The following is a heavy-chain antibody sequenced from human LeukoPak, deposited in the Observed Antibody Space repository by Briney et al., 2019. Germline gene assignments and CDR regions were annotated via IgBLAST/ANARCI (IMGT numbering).Heavy chain of an antibody. CDR2: IYYSGSI. D-gene: IGHD6-19*01. CDR1: GYSISSSNW. CDR3: ARVSVEQWLVIDY. J-gene: IGHJ4*02. Sequence: SETLSLTCAVSGYSISSSNWWGWIRPPPGEGQEWIGYIYYSGSIYYNPSLKSRVTMSVDTSKNQFSLKLSSVTAVDTAVYYCARVSVEQWLVIDYWGQGTLVTVSS. V-gene: IGHV4-28*05.